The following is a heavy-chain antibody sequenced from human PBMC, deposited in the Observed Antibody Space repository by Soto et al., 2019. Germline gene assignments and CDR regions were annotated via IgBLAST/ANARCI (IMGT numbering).Heavy chain of an antibody. CDR3: AKSRGSGSYFNPSDAFDF. CDR2: ISGSGGGT. V-gene: IGHV3-23*01. CDR1: GFTFSSYA. Sequence: EVQLLDPGGGLVQPGGSPRLSCAASGFTFSSYAMSWVRQAPGKGLEWVSSISGSGGGTYYADSVKGRFTISRDNSKNTLSLQMNSLRAEDTAVYYCAKSRGSGSYFNPSDAFDFWGQGTMVTVSS. D-gene: IGHD3-10*01. J-gene: IGHJ3*01.